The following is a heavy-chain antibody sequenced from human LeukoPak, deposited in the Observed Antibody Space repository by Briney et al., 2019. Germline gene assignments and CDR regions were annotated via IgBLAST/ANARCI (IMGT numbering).Heavy chain of an antibody. Sequence: GGSLRLSCAASGFTFSSYAMSWVRQAPGKGLEWVSAISGSGGSTYYADSVKGRFTISRDNSKNTMYLQMNSLRADDTAVYYCAKGGYCSGGSCYSPYYFDYWGQGTLVTVSS. J-gene: IGHJ4*02. CDR1: GFTFSSYA. D-gene: IGHD2-15*01. CDR3: AKGGYCSGGSCYSPYYFDY. V-gene: IGHV3-23*01. CDR2: ISGSGGST.